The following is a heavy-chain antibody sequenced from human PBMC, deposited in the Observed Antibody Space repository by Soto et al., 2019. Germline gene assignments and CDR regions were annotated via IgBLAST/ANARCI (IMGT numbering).Heavy chain of an antibody. CDR1: GYSISSGYY. CDR3: ARVPIAAAGRGGYYGMDV. D-gene: IGHD6-13*01. V-gene: IGHV4-38-2*01. CDR2: IYHSGST. Sequence: SETMSLTCAVSGYSISSGYYWGWIRQRPGKGLEWIGSIYHSGSTYYNPSLKSRVTISVDTSKNQFSLELSSVTAADTAVYYCARVPIAAAGRGGYYGMDVWGQGTTVTVSS. J-gene: IGHJ6*02.